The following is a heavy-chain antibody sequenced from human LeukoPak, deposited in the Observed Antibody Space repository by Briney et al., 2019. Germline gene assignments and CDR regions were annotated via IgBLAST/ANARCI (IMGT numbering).Heavy chain of an antibody. CDR2: ISYDGSNK. CDR1: GFTFSSYG. D-gene: IGHD3-16*01. CDR3: AKDLGGIYYYDF. V-gene: IGHV3-30*18. Sequence: PGGSLKLSCAASGFTFSSYGMHWVRQTPGKGLEWVAVISYDGSNKHYVDSVKGRFTISRDNSKNTLYLQMNSLRAEDTAVYYCAKDLGGIYYYDFWGQGTLVTVSS. J-gene: IGHJ4*02.